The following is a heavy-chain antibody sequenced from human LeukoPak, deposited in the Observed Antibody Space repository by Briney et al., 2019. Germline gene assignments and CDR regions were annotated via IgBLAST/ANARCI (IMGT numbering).Heavy chain of an antibody. V-gene: IGHV1-2*02. CDR3: ARDRYYDSSGYLGYYAFDI. CDR1: GYTFTGYY. CDR2: INPNSGGT. Sequence: EASVKVPCKASGYTFTGYYMHWVRQAPGQGLEWMGWINPNSGGTNYAQKFQGRVTMTRDTSISTAYMELSRLRSDDTAVYYCARDRYYDSSGYLGYYAFDIWGQGTMVTVSS. J-gene: IGHJ3*02. D-gene: IGHD3-22*01.